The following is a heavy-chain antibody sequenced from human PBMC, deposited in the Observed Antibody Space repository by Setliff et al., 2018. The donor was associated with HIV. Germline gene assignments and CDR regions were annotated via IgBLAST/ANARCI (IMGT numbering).Heavy chain of an antibody. CDR2: IYPGDSDT. J-gene: IGHJ6*02. CDR3: ARLGGICSGGSCTALAYTMDV. Sequence: LKISCKGSGDTFTNSWIGWVRQMPGKGLEWMGIIYPGDSDTRYSPSFQGQVTISAGKSINTAYLQWSSLKASDTAMYYCARLGGICSGGSCTALAYTMDVWGQGTTVTVSS. CDR1: GDTFTNSW. D-gene: IGHD2-15*01. V-gene: IGHV5-51*01.